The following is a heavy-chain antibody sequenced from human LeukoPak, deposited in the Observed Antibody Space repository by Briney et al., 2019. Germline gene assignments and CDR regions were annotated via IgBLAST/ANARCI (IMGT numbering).Heavy chain of an antibody. CDR1: GGSISSGGYY. CDR3: ARDGVYGSGSYSDY. J-gene: IGHJ4*02. CDR2: IYHSGST. D-gene: IGHD3-10*01. V-gene: IGHV4-30-2*01. Sequence: SQTLSLTCTVSGGSISSGGYYWSWIRQPPGKGLEWIGYIYHSGSTYYNPSLKSRVTISVDRSKNQFSLKLSSVTAADTAVYYCARDGVYGSGSYSDYWGQGTLVTVSS.